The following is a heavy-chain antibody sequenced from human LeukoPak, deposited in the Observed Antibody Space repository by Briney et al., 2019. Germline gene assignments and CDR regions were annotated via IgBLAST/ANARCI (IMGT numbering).Heavy chain of an antibody. CDR3: ARHYYGGWFGP. D-gene: IGHD3-22*01. V-gene: IGHV1-69*05. Sequence: SVKVSCKASGGIFSSYGISWVRQAPGQGLEWMGEIIPICSITDYAQKFQGSVKITKDESTSQAYMELSSLTSEDTAVYYCARHYYGGWFGPWGQGTLLTVSS. J-gene: IGHJ5*02. CDR2: IIPICSIT. CDR1: GGIFSSYG.